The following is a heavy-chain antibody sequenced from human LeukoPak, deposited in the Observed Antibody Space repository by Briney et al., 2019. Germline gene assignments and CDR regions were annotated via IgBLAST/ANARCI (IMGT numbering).Heavy chain of an antibody. V-gene: IGHV3-23*01. CDR2: IGGTGDRT. J-gene: IGHJ4*02. Sequence: PGGSLRLSCAASRFTFSSYTMSWVRQAPGRGLEWVSTIGGTGDRTYYADSAKGRFTISRDNSMDTLFLQMNSLKAEDTAVYYCAKDPVVYHGGSGWHYFDYWGQGTLVTVSS. D-gene: IGHD6-19*01. CDR3: AKDPVVYHGGSGWHYFDY. CDR1: RFTFSSYT.